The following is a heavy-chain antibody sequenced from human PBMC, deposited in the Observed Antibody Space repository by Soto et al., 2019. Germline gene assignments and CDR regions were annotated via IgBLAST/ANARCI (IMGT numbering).Heavy chain of an antibody. D-gene: IGHD4-17*01. CDR2: KYYGGST. CDR1: GASITSGDYS. CDR3: ASGSTVIDTLDF. V-gene: IGHV4-30-4*01. J-gene: IGHJ4*02. Sequence: QVQLQESGPGLVKPSQTLSLTCTVSGASITSGDYSWCWIRQPPGEGLESVGYKYYGGSTYHNPSLESRTTISLATPQNRLSLGLTAVPAVDTADYSCASGSTVIDTLDFWGQRTLVNLPS.